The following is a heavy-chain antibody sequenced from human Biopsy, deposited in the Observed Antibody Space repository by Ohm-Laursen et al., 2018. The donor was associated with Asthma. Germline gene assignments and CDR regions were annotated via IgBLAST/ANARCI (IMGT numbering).Heavy chain of an antibody. D-gene: IGHD1-26*01. CDR1: GFFFNDYY. Sequence: GSLRLSCAVSGFFFNDYYMAWIRQAPGKGLEWVSHISSSSLYTNYADSVEGRFTISRDNAKNSLYLQMNSLRANDTAVYFCARVFGQEPPSFDYWGQGTLVSVSA. V-gene: IGHV3-11*06. J-gene: IGHJ4*02. CDR3: ARVFGQEPPSFDY. CDR2: ISSSSLYT.